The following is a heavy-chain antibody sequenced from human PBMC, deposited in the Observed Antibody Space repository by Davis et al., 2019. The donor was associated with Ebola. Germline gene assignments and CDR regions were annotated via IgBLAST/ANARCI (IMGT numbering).Heavy chain of an antibody. D-gene: IGHD3-10*01. V-gene: IGHV3-11*01. CDR2: ISSSGSTI. Sequence: GGSLRLSCAASGFTFSDYYMSWIRQAPGKGLEWVSYISSSGSTIYYADSVKGRFTISRDNAKNSLYLQMNSLRAEDTAVYYCARDRGWELPAYYYYYGMDVWGQGTTVTVSS. CDR1: GFTFSDYY. CDR3: ARDRGWELPAYYYYYGMDV. J-gene: IGHJ6*02.